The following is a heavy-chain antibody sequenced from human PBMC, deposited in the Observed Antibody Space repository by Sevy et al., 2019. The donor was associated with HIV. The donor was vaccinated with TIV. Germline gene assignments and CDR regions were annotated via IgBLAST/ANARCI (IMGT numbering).Heavy chain of an antibody. J-gene: IGHJ6*03. CDR1: GFTFSSYA. D-gene: IGHD1-26*01. CDR2: ISGSGGST. Sequence: GGSLRLSCAAXGFTFSSYAMSWVRQAPGKGLEWVSSISGSGGSTYYADSLKGQFTISRDNSKNTLYLQVNSLRVEDTAVYYXAKNPGVGSYYYMDVWGKGTTVTVSS. CDR3: AKNPGVGSYYYMDV. V-gene: IGHV3-23*01.